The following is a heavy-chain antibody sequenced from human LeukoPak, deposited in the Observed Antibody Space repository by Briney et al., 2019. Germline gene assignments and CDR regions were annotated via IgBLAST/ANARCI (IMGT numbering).Heavy chain of an antibody. V-gene: IGHV3-23*01. J-gene: IGHJ4*02. CDR1: GFTFSSYA. CDR2: ISDGDDSI. Sequence: GGSLRLSCAASGFTFSSYAMSWVRQAPGKGLEWVSEISDGDDSIDYADSVKGRFTISKDNSKNTLYLQMNSLRAEDTAVYYCAKGRLPTDYWGQGTLVTVSS. CDR3: AKGRLPTDY.